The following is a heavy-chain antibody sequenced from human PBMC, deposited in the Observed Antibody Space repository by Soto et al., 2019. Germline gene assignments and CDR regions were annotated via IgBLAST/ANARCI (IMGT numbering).Heavy chain of an antibody. J-gene: IGHJ3*02. CDR2: IVPIFGTA. CDR1: GGTFSSYA. Sequence: SVKVSCKASGGTFSSYAISWVRQAPGQGLEWMGGIVPIFGTANYAQKFQGRVTITADESTSTAYMELSSLRSEDTAVYYCAREMSTYDSSDNAFDIWGQGTMVTVSS. CDR3: AREMSTYDSSDNAFDI. V-gene: IGHV1-69*13. D-gene: IGHD3-22*01.